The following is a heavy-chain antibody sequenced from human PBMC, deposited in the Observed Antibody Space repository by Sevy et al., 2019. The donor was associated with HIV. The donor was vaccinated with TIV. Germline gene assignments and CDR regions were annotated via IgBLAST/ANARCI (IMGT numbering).Heavy chain of an antibody. D-gene: IGHD3-10*01. V-gene: IGHV3-9*01. Sequence: GGSLRLSCAASGFTFDDYAMHWVRQAPGKGLEWVSGISWNSGSIGYADSVKGRFTISRDNAKNSLYLQMNRLRAEDTALYYCAKDRPLITMVRRVGLLGGMDVWGQGTTVTVSS. J-gene: IGHJ6*02. CDR1: GFTFDDYA. CDR2: ISWNSGSI. CDR3: AKDRPLITMVRRVGLLGGMDV.